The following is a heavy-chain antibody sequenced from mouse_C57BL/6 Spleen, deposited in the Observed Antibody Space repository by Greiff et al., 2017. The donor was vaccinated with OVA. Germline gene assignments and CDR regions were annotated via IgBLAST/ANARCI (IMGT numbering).Heavy chain of an antibody. CDR3: AKQTTVVAPYAMDY. V-gene: IGHV2-5*01. J-gene: IGHJ4*01. Sequence: VHLVESGPGLVQPSQSLSITCTVSGFSLTSYGVHWVRQSPGKGLEWLGVIWRGGSTDYNAAFMSRLSITKDNSKSQVFFKMNSLQADDTAIYYCAKQTTVVAPYAMDYWGQGTSVTVSS. CDR2: IWRGGST. CDR1: GFSLTSYG. D-gene: IGHD1-1*01.